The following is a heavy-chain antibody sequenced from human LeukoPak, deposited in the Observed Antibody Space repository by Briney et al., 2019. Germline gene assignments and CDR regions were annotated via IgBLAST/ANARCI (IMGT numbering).Heavy chain of an antibody. CDR2: IYYSGST. Sequence: PSETLSLTCTVSGGSISSYYWSWIRQPPGKGLEWIGYIYYSGSTNYNPSLKSRVTISVDTSKNQLSLKLSSVTAADTAVYYCASRPLGRKYYYGMDVWGQGTTVTVSS. V-gene: IGHV4-59*01. D-gene: IGHD3-16*01. J-gene: IGHJ6*02. CDR3: ASRPLGRKYYYGMDV. CDR1: GGSISSYY.